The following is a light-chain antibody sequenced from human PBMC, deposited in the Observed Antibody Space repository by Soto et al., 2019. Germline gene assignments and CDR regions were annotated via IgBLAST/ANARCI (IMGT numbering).Light chain of an antibody. CDR1: QSVSSRH. J-gene: IGKJ2*01. Sequence: EIVLTQSPGTLSLSPGERATLSCRASQSVSSRHLAWYQQKPGQAPRLLIYGASSRATGIPDRFSGSGSGTDFTLTISRLEPEDVEVYYCQQYGNSPPYTFGQGTKLEIK. V-gene: IGKV3-20*01. CDR3: QQYGNSPPYT. CDR2: GAS.